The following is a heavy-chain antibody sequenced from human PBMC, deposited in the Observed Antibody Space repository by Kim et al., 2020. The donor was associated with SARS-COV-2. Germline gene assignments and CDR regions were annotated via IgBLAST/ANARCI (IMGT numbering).Heavy chain of an antibody. Sequence: GGSLRLSCSASGFTFSSSWMTWVRQAPGKGLEWVGNINRDGSGQNYVGSLRGRFTISRDNTRNSLYLHMESLRAEDKAVYYCTTKNYWGQGTLVTVSS. J-gene: IGHJ4*02. CDR1: GFTFSSSW. V-gene: IGHV3-7*01. CDR2: INRDGSGQ. CDR3: TTKNY.